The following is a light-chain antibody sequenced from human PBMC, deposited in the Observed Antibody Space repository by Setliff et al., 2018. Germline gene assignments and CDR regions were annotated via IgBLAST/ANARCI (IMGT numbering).Light chain of an antibody. J-gene: IGLJ1*01. Sequence: QSALTQPASVSGSPGQSITISCTGTSTDVGGYNYVSWYQQHPGKAPKLMIYDVIRRPSGVSNRFSGSKSGNTASLTIPGLQAEDAADYYCCSFTTSSTYVFGSGTKVTVL. CDR1: STDVGGYNY. CDR2: DVI. CDR3: CSFTTSSTYV. V-gene: IGLV2-14*03.